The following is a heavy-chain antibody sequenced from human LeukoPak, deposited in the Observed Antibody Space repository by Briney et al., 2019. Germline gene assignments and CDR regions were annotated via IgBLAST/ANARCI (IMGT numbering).Heavy chain of an antibody. J-gene: IGHJ4*02. CDR3: ARDSLYAFDY. V-gene: IGHV3-48*02. CDR1: GFTFTSYS. D-gene: IGHD2-2*02. CDR2: ISNSGSTI. Sequence: GGSLRLSCAASGFTFTSYSMNWVRQAPGKGLEWVSYISNSGSTISYADSVKGRFTVSRDNAKNSLYLQMNSLRDEDTAVYYCARDSLYAFDYWGQGPLVTVSS.